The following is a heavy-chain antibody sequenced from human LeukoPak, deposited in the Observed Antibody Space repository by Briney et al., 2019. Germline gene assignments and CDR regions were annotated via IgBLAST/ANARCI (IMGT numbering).Heavy chain of an antibody. D-gene: IGHD5-12*01. V-gene: IGHV4-59*08. J-gene: IGHJ4*02. CDR1: GGSISTYY. Sequence: SETLSLTCTVSGGSISTYYWSWIRQPPGKGLEWIGYIYYSGSTNYNPSLKSRVTISIDTSKKQFSLKLSSVTAADTAVYYCARVAKYYFDYWGQGTLVTVSS. CDR3: ARVAKYYFDY. CDR2: IYYSGST.